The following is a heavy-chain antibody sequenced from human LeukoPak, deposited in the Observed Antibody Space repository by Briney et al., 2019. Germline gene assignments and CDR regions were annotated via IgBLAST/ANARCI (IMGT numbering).Heavy chain of an antibody. CDR1: GGSISSYY. J-gene: IGHJ6*03. Sequence: SETLSLTCTVSGGSISSYYWSWIRQPPGKGLEWSGYIYYSGSTNYNPSLKSRVTISADTSKNQFSPRLSTVTAADTAVYYCARHGTDHYYGSTMNYYYSMDVWGKGTTVTVSS. CDR2: IYYSGST. D-gene: IGHD3-10*01. CDR3: ARHGTDHYYGSTMNYYYSMDV. V-gene: IGHV4-59*08.